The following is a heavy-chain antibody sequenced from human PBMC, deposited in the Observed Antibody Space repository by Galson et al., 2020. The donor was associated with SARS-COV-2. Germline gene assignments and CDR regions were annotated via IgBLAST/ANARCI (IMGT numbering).Heavy chain of an antibody. CDR2: ISYDGSNK. D-gene: IGHD1-7*01. CDR3: AKDPGRGRTYFDS. Sequence: GGSLRLSCAASGFTFSSYGMHWVRQAPGKGLEWVAVISYDGSNKYYADSVRGRFTISRDNSKNTMYLQMNSLGAEDTAVYYCAKDPGRGRTYFDSWGQGTLVTVSS. J-gene: IGHJ4*02. CDR1: GFTFSSYG. V-gene: IGHV3-30*18.